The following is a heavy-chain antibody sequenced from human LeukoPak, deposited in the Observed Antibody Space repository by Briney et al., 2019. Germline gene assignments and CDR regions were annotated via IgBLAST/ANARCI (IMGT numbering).Heavy chain of an antibody. CDR1: RFTFSSYA. Sequence: GGSLRLSCAASRFTFSSYALGWVRQAPGKGLEWVSSISGSGGSTYSADSVKGRFTISRDNSRNTLYLQMNSLRVEDTAVYYCAKTPADFWSGYYSNWFDLWGQGTLVTVSS. D-gene: IGHD3-3*01. CDR2: ISGSGGST. V-gene: IGHV3-23*01. J-gene: IGHJ5*02. CDR3: AKTPADFWSGYYSNWFDL.